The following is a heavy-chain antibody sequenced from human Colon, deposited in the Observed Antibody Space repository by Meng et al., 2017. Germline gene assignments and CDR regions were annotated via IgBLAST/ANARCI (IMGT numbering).Heavy chain of an antibody. CDR2: VYYTGSA. J-gene: IGHJ4*02. CDR3: ARGRGSYSSIDF. Sequence: VQPQGSGPRLVRPSETLSLTCTLSGGSVSSPSYYWSWIRQTPGKGLEWIGYVYYTGSANYNPSLKSRVTISVDTSKNHFSLNLTSVTAADTAVYYCARGRGSYSSIDFWGQGTLVTVSS. CDR1: GGSVSSPSYY. D-gene: IGHD1-26*01. V-gene: IGHV4-61*03.